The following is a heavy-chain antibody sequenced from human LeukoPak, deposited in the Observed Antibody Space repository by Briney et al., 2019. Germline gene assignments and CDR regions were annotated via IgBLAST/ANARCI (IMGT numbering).Heavy chain of an antibody. V-gene: IGHV1-2*02. CDR3: ARDRYIVVVPATYAFDI. J-gene: IGHJ3*02. D-gene: IGHD2-2*01. CDR1: GYTFTGYY. Sequence: ASVKVSCKASGYTFTGYYMHWVRQAPGQGLEWMGWINPNSGGTNYGQKFQGRVTMTRDTSISTAYMELSRLRSDDTAVYYCARDRYIVVVPATYAFDIWGQGTMVTVSS. CDR2: INPNSGGT.